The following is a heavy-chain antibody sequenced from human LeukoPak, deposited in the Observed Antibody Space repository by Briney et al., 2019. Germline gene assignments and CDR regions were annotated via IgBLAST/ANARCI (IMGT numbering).Heavy chain of an antibody. D-gene: IGHD6-19*01. Sequence: GASVKVSCRASGYTFTANTMHWVRQAPGQGLEWMGWINPNSGGTNYAQKFQGGVTMTRDTSISTANMELSRLRSDDTAVYYCARDPAGVAGAYWGQGTLVTVSS. J-gene: IGHJ4*02. CDR1: GYTFTANT. CDR2: INPNSGGT. V-gene: IGHV1-2*02. CDR3: ARDPAGVAGAY.